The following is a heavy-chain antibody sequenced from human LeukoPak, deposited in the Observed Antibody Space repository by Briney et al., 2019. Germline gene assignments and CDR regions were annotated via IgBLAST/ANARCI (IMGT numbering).Heavy chain of an antibody. CDR1: GFTFSGSA. CDR3: TRPSFDP. Sequence: GGSLRLSRAASGFTFSGSAMHWVRQASGHGLEWVGRIRSKANSYATAYAASVKGRFTISRDDSKNTTYLQMNSLETEDTAMYFCTRPSFDPWGQGTLVTVSS. V-gene: IGHV3-73*01. J-gene: IGHJ5*02. CDR2: IRSKANSYAT.